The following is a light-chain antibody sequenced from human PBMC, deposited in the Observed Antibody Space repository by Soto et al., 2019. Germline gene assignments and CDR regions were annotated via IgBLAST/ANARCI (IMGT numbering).Light chain of an antibody. CDR2: DVN. Sequence: QSVLTQPRSVSGSPGQSVTISCTRTSSDVANYNYVSWYQQHPGKAPKLMIYDVNNRPSGVPYRFSGSKSGNTASLTISGLEADDEAGYYYCSYAGTYPRVSGTGTKVTVL. V-gene: IGLV2-11*01. CDR1: SSDVANYNY. CDR3: CSYAGTYPRV. J-gene: IGLJ1*01.